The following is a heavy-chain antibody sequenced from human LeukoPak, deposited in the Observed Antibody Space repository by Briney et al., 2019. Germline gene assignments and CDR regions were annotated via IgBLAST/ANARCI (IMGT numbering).Heavy chain of an antibody. D-gene: IGHD2-15*01. CDR3: ARGPPIVVVVAATPFYFDY. CDR2: INHSGST. J-gene: IGHJ4*02. CDR1: GGSFSGYY. Sequence: SETLSLTCAVYGGSFSGYYWSRIRQPPGKGLEWIGEINHSGSTNYNPSLKSRVTISVDTSKNQFSLKLSSVTAADTAVYYCARGPPIVVVVAATPFYFDYWGQGTLVTVSS. V-gene: IGHV4-34*01.